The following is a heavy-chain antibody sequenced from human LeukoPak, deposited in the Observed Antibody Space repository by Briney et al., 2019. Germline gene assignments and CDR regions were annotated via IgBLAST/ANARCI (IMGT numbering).Heavy chain of an antibody. CDR1: GFTFSSYA. CDR3: VRERSSYYYYYYGMDV. Sequence: PGGSLRLSCAASGFTFSSYAMHWVRQAPGKGLEWVAVISYDGSNKYYADSVKGRFTISRDNSKNTLYLQMNSLRAEDTAVYYCVRERSSYYYYYYGMDVWGQGTTVTVSS. V-gene: IGHV3-30-3*01. CDR2: ISYDGSNK. J-gene: IGHJ6*02.